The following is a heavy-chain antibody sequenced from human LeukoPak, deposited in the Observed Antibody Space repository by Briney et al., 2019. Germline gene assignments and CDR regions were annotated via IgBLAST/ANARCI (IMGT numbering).Heavy chain of an antibody. CDR3: AREVAYYYDSSGYYDY. V-gene: IGHV3-66*02. J-gene: IGHJ4*02. CDR1: GFTVSSNY. CDR2: IYSGGST. Sequence: GGSLRLSCAASGFTVSSNYMSWVRQAPGKGLEWVSVIYSGGSTYYADSVKGRFTISRDSSKNTLYLQMNSLRAEDTAVYYCAREVAYYYDSSGYYDYWGQGTLVTVSS. D-gene: IGHD3-22*01.